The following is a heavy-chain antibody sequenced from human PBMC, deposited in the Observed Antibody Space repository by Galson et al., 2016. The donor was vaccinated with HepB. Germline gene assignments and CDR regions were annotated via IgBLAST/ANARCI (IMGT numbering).Heavy chain of an antibody. CDR2: IYYSGST. D-gene: IGHD3-10*01. CDR1: GGSISSGGYY. CDR3: ARGVDYYGSKRLIVY. J-gene: IGHJ4*02. V-gene: IGHV4-31*03. Sequence: LSLTCTVSGGSISSGGYYWTWVRQHPGKGLEWIGYIYYSGSTSYNPSLKSRLRISADASKNLFSLKLSSVTAADTAMYYCARGVDYYGSKRLIVYWGRGTLVIFSS.